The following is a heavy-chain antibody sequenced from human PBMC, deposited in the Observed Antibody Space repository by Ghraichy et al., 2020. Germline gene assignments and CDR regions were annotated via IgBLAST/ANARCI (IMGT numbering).Heavy chain of an antibody. V-gene: IGHV4-59*01. CDR3: ARGGEWLPYYFDY. Sequence: SETLSLTCTVSGGSISSYYWSWIWQPPGKGLEWIGYIYYSGSTNYNPSLKSRVTISVDTSKNQFSLKLSSVTAADTAVYYCARGGEWLPYYFDYWGQGTLVTVSS. J-gene: IGHJ4*02. D-gene: IGHD5-12*01. CDR2: IYYSGST. CDR1: GGSISSYY.